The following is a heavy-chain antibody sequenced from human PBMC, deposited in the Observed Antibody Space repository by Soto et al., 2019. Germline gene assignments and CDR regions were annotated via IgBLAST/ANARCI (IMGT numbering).Heavy chain of an antibody. D-gene: IGHD3-22*01. Sequence: QIQLVQSGPEVRKPGASAKVSCKTSGYTFTNNDVCWVRQTPGQGLEWMGWISPYSGKTNFARQFQGRVTMTTDTSTSTVYMELGSLTSDDTAVYYCAREGLLLLPDYWGQGTLVTVSS. V-gene: IGHV1-18*01. CDR1: GYTFTNND. CDR3: AREGLLLLPDY. J-gene: IGHJ4*02. CDR2: ISPYSGKT.